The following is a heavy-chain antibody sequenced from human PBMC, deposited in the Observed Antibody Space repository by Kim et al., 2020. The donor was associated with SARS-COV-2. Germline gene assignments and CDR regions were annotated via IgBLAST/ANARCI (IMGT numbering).Heavy chain of an antibody. CDR3: ARDRCSSTSCYHAFDI. CDR1: GGSISSYY. Sequence: SETLSLTCTVSGGSISSYYWSWIRQPPGKGLEWIGYIYYSGSTNYNPSLKSRVTISVDTSKNQFSLKLSSVTAADTAVYYCARDRCSSTSCYHAFDIWGQGTMVTVSS. D-gene: IGHD2-2*01. J-gene: IGHJ3*02. V-gene: IGHV4-59*01. CDR2: IYYSGST.